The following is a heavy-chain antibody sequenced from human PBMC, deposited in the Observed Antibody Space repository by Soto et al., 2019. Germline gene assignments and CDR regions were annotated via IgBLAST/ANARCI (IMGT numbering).Heavy chain of an antibody. V-gene: IGHV3-30*04. CDR2: ISYDGSNK. CDR1: GFTFSSYA. CDR3: ARDSYGGYGSGKVVY. Sequence: GGSLRLSCAASGFTFSSYAMHWVRQAPGKGLEWVAVISYDGSNKYYADSVKGRFTISRDNSKNTLYLQMNSLRAEDTAVYYCARDSYGGYGSGKVVYWGQGTLVTVSS. D-gene: IGHD3-10*01. J-gene: IGHJ4*02.